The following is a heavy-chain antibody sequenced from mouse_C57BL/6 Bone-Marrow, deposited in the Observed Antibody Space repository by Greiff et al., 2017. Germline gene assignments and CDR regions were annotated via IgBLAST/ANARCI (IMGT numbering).Heavy chain of an antibody. CDR2: INPNNGGT. CDR3: ARGGTGFAY. J-gene: IGHJ3*01. D-gene: IGHD3-3*01. V-gene: IGHV1-18*01. Sequence: EVKLVESGPELVKPGASVKIPCKASGYTFTDYNMDWVKQSHGKSLEWIGDINPNNGGTIYNQKFKGKATLTVDKSSSPAYMGLRSLTSEDTAVYYCARGGTGFAYWGQGTLVTVSA. CDR1: GYTFTDYN.